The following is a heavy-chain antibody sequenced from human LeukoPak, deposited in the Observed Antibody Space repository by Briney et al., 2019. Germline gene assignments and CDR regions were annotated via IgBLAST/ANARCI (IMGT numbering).Heavy chain of an antibody. CDR3: ARDTGIAAAGTGYYYYYYGMDV. V-gene: IGHV1-18*01. CDR2: ISAYNGNT. J-gene: IGHJ6*02. Sequence: ASVKVSCKASGYTFTSYGISWVRQAPGQGLEWMGWISAYNGNTNYAQKLQGRVTMTRDTSTSTVYMELSSLRSEDTAVYYCARDTGIAAAGTGYYYYYYGMDVWGQGTTVTVSS. D-gene: IGHD6-13*01. CDR1: GYTFTSYG.